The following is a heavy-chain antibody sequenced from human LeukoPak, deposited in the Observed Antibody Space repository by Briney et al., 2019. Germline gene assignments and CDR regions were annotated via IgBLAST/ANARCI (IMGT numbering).Heavy chain of an antibody. CDR2: ISAYNGNT. V-gene: IGHV1-18*01. CDR3: AVSDMVRGAWLYP. CDR1: GYTFTSYG. D-gene: IGHD3-10*01. J-gene: IGHJ5*02. Sequence: GASVKVSCKASGYTFTSYGISWVRQAPGQGLEWMGWISAYNGNTNYAHNLQGRVTMTTDTSTSTAYMEVRSLKSDDTAVYYCAVSDMVRGAWLYPWGQGTLVTVSS.